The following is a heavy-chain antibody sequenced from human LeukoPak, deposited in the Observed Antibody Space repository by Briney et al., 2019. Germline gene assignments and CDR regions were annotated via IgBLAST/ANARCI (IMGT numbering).Heavy chain of an antibody. CDR3: ARDVRTINVLTGYYRPYYFDY. V-gene: IGHV4-4*02. J-gene: IGHJ4*02. CDR2: IYHSGST. Sequence: SETLSLTCAVSGGSISSSNWWSWVRQPPGKGLEWIGEIYHSGSTNYNPSLKSRVTISLDTSKNQFSLKLTSVSAADTAVYYCARDVRTINVLTGYYRPYYFDYWGQGTLVTVSS. D-gene: IGHD3-9*01. CDR1: GGSISSSNW.